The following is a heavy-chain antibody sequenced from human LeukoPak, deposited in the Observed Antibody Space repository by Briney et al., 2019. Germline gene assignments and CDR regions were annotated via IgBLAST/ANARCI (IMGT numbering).Heavy chain of an antibody. D-gene: IGHD1-1*01. J-gene: IGHJ4*02. CDR2: INPSGGST. Sequence: ASVKVSCKASGYTFTGDYIHWVRQAPGQGLEWMGMINPSGGSTGYAQKFQGRVTMTRDMSTSTVYMELSSLRSEDTAVFYCARRAQVERRHSQFDYWGQGTLVTVSS. V-gene: IGHV1-46*01. CDR3: ARRAQVERRHSQFDY. CDR1: GYTFTGDY.